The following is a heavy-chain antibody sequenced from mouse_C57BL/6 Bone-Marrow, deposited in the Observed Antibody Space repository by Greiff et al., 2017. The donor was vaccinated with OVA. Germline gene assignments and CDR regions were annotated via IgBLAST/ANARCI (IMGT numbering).Heavy chain of an antibody. CDR1: GYAFSSSW. V-gene: IGHV1-82*01. CDR3: ARDTTVVVYYYAMDY. J-gene: IGHJ4*01. Sequence: QVQLQQSGPELVKPGASVKISCKASGYAFSSSWMNWVKQRPGKGLEWIGRIYPGDGDTNYNGKFKGKATLTADKSSSTAYMQLSSLTSEDSAVYFCARDTTVVVYYYAMDYWGQGTSVTVSS. D-gene: IGHD1-1*01. CDR2: IYPGDGDT.